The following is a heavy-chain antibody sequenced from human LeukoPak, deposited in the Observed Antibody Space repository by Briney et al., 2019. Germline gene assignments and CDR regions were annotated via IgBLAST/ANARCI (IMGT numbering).Heavy chain of an antibody. CDR1: GFTFSSYA. D-gene: IGHD3-22*01. CDR2: ISSNGGST. V-gene: IGHV3-64*01. CDR3: ARGTYYDSSGYYFFDY. Sequence: GGSLRLSCAASGFTFSSYAMHWVRQAPGKGLEYVSTISSNGGSTYYVNSVKGRFTISRDNSKNTLFLQMGSLRAEDMAVYYCARGTYYDSSGYYFFDYWAREPWSPSPQ. J-gene: IGHJ4*02.